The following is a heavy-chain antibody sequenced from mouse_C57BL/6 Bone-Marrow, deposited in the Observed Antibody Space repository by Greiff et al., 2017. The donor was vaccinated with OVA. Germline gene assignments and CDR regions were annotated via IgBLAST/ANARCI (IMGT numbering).Heavy chain of an antibody. CDR2: IYPSDSET. D-gene: IGHD2-4*01. Sequence: VQLQQPGAELVRPGSSVKLSCKASGYTFTSYWMDWVKQRPGQGLEWIGNIYPSDSETHYNQKFKDKATLTVDKSSSTAYMQLSSLTSEDSAVYYCARLDYRVDYYAMDYWGQGTSGTVSS. CDR3: ARLDYRVDYYAMDY. J-gene: IGHJ4*01. CDR1: GYTFTSYW. V-gene: IGHV1-61*01.